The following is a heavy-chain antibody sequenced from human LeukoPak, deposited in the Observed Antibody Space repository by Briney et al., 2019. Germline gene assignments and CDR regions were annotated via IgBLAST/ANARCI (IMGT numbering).Heavy chain of an antibody. CDR1: GSTVSSNY. D-gene: IGHD3-22*01. Sequence: GGSLRLSCAASGSTVSSNYMSWVRQAPGKGLEWVSVIYGGGATYYADSVRGRLTISRDNSRNTVYLQMNSLRAEDTAVYYCARDLGYFESSGYQDWGQGTLVTVSS. V-gene: IGHV3-53*01. CDR2: IYGGGAT. CDR3: ARDLGYFESSGYQD. J-gene: IGHJ4*02.